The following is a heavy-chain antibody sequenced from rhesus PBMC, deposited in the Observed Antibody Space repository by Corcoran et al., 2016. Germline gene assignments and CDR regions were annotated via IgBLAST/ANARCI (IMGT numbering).Heavy chain of an antibody. D-gene: IGHD5-42*01. CDR1: GGSISSNY. V-gene: IGHV4-169*01. J-gene: IGHJ4*01. Sequence: QLQLQESGPGLVKPSETLSVTCAVSGGSISSNYWSWIRQPPGKGLEWIGRMYGSGSSTSNNPSLQSRGTLSGETSKNQVYRKLSSVTAADTAVYYCARAGGYSGYSRKRGAFDYWGQGVLVTVSS. CDR3: ARAGGYSGYSRKRGAFDY. CDR2: MYGSGSST.